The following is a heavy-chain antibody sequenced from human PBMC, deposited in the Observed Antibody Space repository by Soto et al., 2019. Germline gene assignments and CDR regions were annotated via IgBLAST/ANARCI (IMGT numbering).Heavy chain of an antibody. J-gene: IGHJ6*02. CDR2: INPNSGGT. Sequence: AASVKVSCKASGYTFTGYYMHWVRQAPGQGLEWMGWINPNSGGTNYAQKFQGWVTMTRDTSISTAYMELSRLRSDDTAVYYCARENYDWDRYYYYGMDVWGQGTTVTVSS. D-gene: IGHD3-16*01. V-gene: IGHV1-2*04. CDR1: GYTFTGYY. CDR3: ARENYDWDRYYYYGMDV.